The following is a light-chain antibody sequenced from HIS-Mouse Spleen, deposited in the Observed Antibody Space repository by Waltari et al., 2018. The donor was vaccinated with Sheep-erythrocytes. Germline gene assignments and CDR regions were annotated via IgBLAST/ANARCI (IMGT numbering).Light chain of an antibody. Sequence: DIQMTQSPSSLSASVGDRVTITCRASQSISSYLHCYQQKPGKAPKLLIYAASSLQSGVPSRFSGSGSGTDFTLTISSLQPEDFATYYCQQSYSTPYTFGQGTKLEIK. CDR3: QQSYSTPYT. J-gene: IGKJ2*01. CDR2: AAS. CDR1: QSISSY. V-gene: IGKV1-39*01.